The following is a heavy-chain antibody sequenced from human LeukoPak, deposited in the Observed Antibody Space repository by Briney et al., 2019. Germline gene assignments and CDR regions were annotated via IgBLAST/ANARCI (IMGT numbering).Heavy chain of an antibody. D-gene: IGHD2-8*02. CDR3: AKSTGSKTYYFDY. J-gene: IGHJ4*02. CDR1: GFTFSSYA. V-gene: IGHV3-23*01. CDR2: ISGSGGSK. Sequence: PGASLRLSCAASGFTFSSYAMSWVRQAPGKGLEWVSGISGSGGSKYSADSVKGRFTISRDNSKSTLFLQMNSLRAEDTAVYYCAKSTGSKTYYFDYWGQGILVTVFS.